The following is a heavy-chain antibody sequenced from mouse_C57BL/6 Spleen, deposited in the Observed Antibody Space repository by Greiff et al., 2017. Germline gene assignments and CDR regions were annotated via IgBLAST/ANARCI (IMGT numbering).Heavy chain of an antibody. J-gene: IGHJ3*01. V-gene: IGHV1-64*01. CDR2: IHPNSGST. CDR1: GYTFTSYW. Sequence: VQLQQPGAELVKPGASVKLSCKASGYTFTSYWMHWVKQRPGQGLEWIGMIHPNSGSTNYNEKFTSKATLTVDKSSSTAYMQLSSLTSEDSAVYYCARSDYAWFAYWGQGTLVTVSA. D-gene: IGHD2-4*01. CDR3: ARSDYAWFAY.